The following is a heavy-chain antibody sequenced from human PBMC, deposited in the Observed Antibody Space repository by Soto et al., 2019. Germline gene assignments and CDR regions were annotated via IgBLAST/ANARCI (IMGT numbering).Heavy chain of an antibody. CDR1: GGAIRGYH. V-gene: IGHV4-59*01. CDR3: VRGPNLRSLGNYYGLDV. J-gene: IGHJ6*02. D-gene: IGHD3-3*01. Sequence: PSETLSLTCTVSGGAIRGYHWTWIRLPPGKGLEWIGFINDSGSPNYNPSLKSRVTISVDTSKQQVSLKVTSVTAADTAVYYCVRGPNLRSLGNYYGLDVWGQGTTVTVSS. CDR2: INDSGSP.